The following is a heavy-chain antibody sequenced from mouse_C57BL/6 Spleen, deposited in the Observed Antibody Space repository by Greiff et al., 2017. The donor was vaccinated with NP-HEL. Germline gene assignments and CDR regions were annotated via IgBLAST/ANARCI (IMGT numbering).Heavy chain of an antibody. V-gene: IGHV1-69*01. J-gene: IGHJ2*01. CDR3: ARCYYYGSSYYFDY. CDR2: IDPSDSYT. CDR1: GYTFTSYW. D-gene: IGHD1-1*01. Sequence: QVQLQQPGAELVMPGASVTLSCKASGYTFTSYWMHWVKQRPGQGLEWIGEIDPSDSYTNYNQKFKGKSTLTVDKSSSTAYMQLSSLTSEYSAVYYCARCYYYGSSYYFDYWGQGTTLTVSS.